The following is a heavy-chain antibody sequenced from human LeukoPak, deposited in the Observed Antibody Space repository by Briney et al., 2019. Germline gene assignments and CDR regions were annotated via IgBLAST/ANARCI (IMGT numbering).Heavy chain of an antibody. CDR1: GYSFTSYW. CDR3: ARLTYYYDSSGYPPGY. D-gene: IGHD3-22*01. V-gene: IGHV5-51*01. Sequence: GESLKISCKGSGYSFTSYWIGCVRQMPGKGLEWMGIIYPGDSDTRYSPSFQGQVTISADKSISTAYLQWSSLKASDTAMYYCARLTYYYDSSGYPPGYWGQGTLVTVSS. CDR2: IYPGDSDT. J-gene: IGHJ4*02.